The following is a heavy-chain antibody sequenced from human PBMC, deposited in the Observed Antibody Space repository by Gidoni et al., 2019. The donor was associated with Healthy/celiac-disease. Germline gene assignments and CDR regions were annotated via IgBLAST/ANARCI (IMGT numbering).Heavy chain of an antibody. V-gene: IGHV4-59*01. J-gene: IGHJ4*02. CDR2: IYYSGST. Sequence: QVQLQESGPGLVKPSETLSLTCTVSGGSISSYYWSWIRQPPGKGLEWIGYIYYSGSTNYNPSLKSRVTISVDTSKNQFSLKLSSVTAADTAVYYCARVTPFYYDSSGYYYEDGGYFDYWGQGTLVTVSS. CDR1: GGSISSYY. D-gene: IGHD3-22*01. CDR3: ARVTPFYYDSSGYYYEDGGYFDY.